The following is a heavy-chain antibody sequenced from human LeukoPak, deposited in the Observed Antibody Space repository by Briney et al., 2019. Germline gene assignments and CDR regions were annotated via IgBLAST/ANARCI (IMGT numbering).Heavy chain of an antibody. J-gene: IGHJ6*02. CDR3: ARHSLVGVRGATSHRHPDYYYYGMDV. CDR2: IYYSGST. CDR1: GGSISSSSYY. D-gene: IGHD3-10*01. V-gene: IGHV4-39*01. Sequence: SETLSLTCTVSGGSISSSSYYWGWIRQPPGKGLEWIGSIYYSGSTYYNPSLKSRVTISVDTSKNQFSLKLSSVTAADTAVYYCARHSLVGVRGATSHRHPDYYYYGMDVWGQGTTVTVSS.